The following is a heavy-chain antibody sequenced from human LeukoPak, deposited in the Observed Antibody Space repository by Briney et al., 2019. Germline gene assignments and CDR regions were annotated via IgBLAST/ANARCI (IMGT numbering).Heavy chain of an antibody. D-gene: IGHD3-9*01. J-gene: IGHJ4*02. CDR3: AKDGGGYYDIVTGQDY. V-gene: IGHV3-30*18. CDR2: ISYDGSNK. CDR1: GFTFSSYG. Sequence: PGRSLRLSCAASGFTFSSYGMHWVRPAPGKGLEWVADISYDGSNKYYADSVKGRFTISRDNSKNTLNLQMNSLRAEDTAVYYCAKDGGGYYDIVTGQDYWGQGTLVTVSS.